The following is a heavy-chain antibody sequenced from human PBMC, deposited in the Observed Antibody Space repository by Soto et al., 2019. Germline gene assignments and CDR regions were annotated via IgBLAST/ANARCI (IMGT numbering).Heavy chain of an antibody. J-gene: IGHJ4*02. CDR1: GGSFCGYY. D-gene: IGHD2-2*01. CDR2: INHSGST. Sequence: SETLSLTCAVSGGSFCGYYWSWIRPPPGKGLEWIGEINHSGSTNYNPSLKSRVTLSVDTSKNQFSLKLSSVTAADTAVYYCARGTCSSTSCFDYWGQGTLVTVSS. CDR3: ARGTCSSTSCFDY. V-gene: IGHV4-34*01.